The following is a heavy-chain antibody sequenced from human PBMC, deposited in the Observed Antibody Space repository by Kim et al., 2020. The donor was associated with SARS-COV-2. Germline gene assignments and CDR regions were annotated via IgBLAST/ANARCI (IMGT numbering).Heavy chain of an antibody. CDR1: GYTFTSYY. J-gene: IGHJ6*02. CDR3: ARVPLYSSTPYYYGMDV. V-gene: IGHV1-46*01. D-gene: IGHD6-13*01. Sequence: ASVKVSCKASGYTFTSYYMHWVRQAPGQGLEWMGIINPSGGSTSYAQKFQGRVTMTRDTSTSTVYMELSSLRSEDTAVYYCARVPLYSSTPYYYGMDVWGQGTTVTVSS. CDR2: INPSGGST.